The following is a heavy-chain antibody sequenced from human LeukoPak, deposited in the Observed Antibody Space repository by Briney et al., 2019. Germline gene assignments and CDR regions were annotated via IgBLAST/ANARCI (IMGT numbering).Heavy chain of an antibody. D-gene: IGHD6-19*01. Sequence: GASVKVSCKASGGTFSSYAISWVRQAPGQGLEWMGGIIPIFGTANYAQKFQGRVTITADKSTSTAYMELSSLRSEDTAVYYCARGWGHSSGWYGITSGAFDIWGQGTMVTVSS. J-gene: IGHJ3*02. CDR2: IIPIFGTA. CDR3: ARGWGHSSGWYGITSGAFDI. V-gene: IGHV1-69*06. CDR1: GGTFSSYA.